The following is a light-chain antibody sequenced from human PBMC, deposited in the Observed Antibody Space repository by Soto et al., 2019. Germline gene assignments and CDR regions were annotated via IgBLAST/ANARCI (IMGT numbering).Light chain of an antibody. Sequence: QSVLTQPPSVPAAPGQKVTISCPGSSSNIGNNYVSWFQQLPGTAPKLLIYDSNKRTSGIPDRFSGSKSVTSATLDITGLQTGDDADYYCATWDRSLTGEAFGGGTKLTVL. CDR1: SSNIGNNY. V-gene: IGLV1-51*01. CDR2: DSN. CDR3: ATWDRSLTGEA. J-gene: IGLJ2*01.